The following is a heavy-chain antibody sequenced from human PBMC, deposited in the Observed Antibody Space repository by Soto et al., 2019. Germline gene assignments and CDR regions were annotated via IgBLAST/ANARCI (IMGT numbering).Heavy chain of an antibody. Sequence: QVQLQESGPGLVKPSGTLSLTCAVSGVSISSHDWWTWVRQPPGKGLEWIGESHQSGNTNYNSSHESRVTISVDKTKNQFSLKWTSVTVADTDVYYCAPGDSRRLYWGHGTLVTVSS. CDR2: SHQSGNT. CDR3: APGDSRRLY. D-gene: IGHD6-13*01. CDR1: GVSISSHDW. V-gene: IGHV4-4*02. J-gene: IGHJ4*01.